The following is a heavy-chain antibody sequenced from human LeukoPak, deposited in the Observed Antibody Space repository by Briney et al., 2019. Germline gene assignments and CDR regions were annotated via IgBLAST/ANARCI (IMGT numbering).Heavy chain of an antibody. CDR1: GFTFSNYW. Sequence: GGSLRLSCAASGFTFSNYWMHWVRQAPGKGLVWVSRINTDGSSTSYADSVKGRFTISRDNAKNTLYLQMKSLRAEDTAVYYCARDLRYCSSTSCYDPNFDYWGQGALVTVSS. J-gene: IGHJ4*02. V-gene: IGHV3-74*01. D-gene: IGHD2-2*01. CDR3: ARDLRYCSSTSCYDPNFDY. CDR2: INTDGSST.